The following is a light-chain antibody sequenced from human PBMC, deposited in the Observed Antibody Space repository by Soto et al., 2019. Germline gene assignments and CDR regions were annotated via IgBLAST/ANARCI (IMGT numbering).Light chain of an antibody. CDR3: QKYDTAPQT. Sequence: DIQMTQSPSSLSESVGDTVTITCRASQVIIDYLSWFKKRPGKVPKHLIYAAPTLHTGVPSRFSGSGAGTDFSLSINSLQREDVGTYFCQKYDTAPQTFGPGTRVTIK. CDR2: AAP. J-gene: IGKJ1*01. CDR1: QVIIDY. V-gene: IGKV1-27*01.